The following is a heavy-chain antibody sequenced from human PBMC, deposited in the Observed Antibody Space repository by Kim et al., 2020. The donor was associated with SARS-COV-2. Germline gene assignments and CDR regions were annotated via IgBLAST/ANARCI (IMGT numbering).Heavy chain of an antibody. CDR1: GYSFTNYW. CDR3: ASHEDYGGNPGPIDY. Sequence: GESLKISCKGSGYSFTNYWIGWVRQMPGKGLEWMGIIYPGDSDTRYSPSFQGQVTISADKSISTAYLQWSSLKASDTATYYCASHEDYGGNPGPIDYWGQGALVTVSS. D-gene: IGHD4-17*01. J-gene: IGHJ4*02. V-gene: IGHV5-51*01. CDR2: IYPGDSDT.